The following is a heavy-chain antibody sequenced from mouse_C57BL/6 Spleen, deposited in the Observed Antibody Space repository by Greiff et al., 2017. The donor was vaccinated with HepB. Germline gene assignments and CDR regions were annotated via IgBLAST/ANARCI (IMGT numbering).Heavy chain of an antibody. V-gene: IGHV1-80*01. J-gene: IGHJ2*01. CDR2: IYPGDGDT. Sequence: QVQLQQSGAELVKPGASVKISCKASGYAFSSYWMNWVKQRPGKGLEWIGQIYPGDGDTNYNGKFKGKATLTADKSSSTAYMQLSSLTSEDSAVYFCARILTGTLYYFDYWGQGTTLTVSS. CDR3: ARILTGTLYYFDY. CDR1: GYAFSSYW. D-gene: IGHD4-1*01.